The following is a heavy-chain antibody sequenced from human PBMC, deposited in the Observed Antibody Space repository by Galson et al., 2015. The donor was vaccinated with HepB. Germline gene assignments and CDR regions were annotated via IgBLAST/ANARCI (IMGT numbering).Heavy chain of an antibody. CDR1: GFTFSSYA. CDR2: ISGSGGST. Sequence: SLRLSCAASGFTFSSYAMSWVRQAPGKGLEWVSAISGSGGSTYYADSVKGRFTISRDNSKNTLYLQMNSLRAEDTAVYYCARGPGIVHLYYYYGMDVWGQGTTVTVSS. J-gene: IGHJ6*02. CDR3: ARGPGIVHLYYYYGMDV. D-gene: IGHD2-15*01. V-gene: IGHV3-23*01.